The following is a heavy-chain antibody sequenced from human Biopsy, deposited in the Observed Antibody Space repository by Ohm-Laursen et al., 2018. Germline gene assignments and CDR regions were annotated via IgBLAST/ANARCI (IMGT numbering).Heavy chain of an antibody. CDR1: DYTFYSYG. CDR3: ARVFGGAYYSYAFDI. D-gene: IGHD1-26*01. CDR2: ITADEK. Sequence: AASVKVSCKSPDYTFYSYGITWVRRAPGQGLEWMGWITADEKNSAPKFQGRVTMTTDMSTSTAYMELRGLKSDDTAVYYCARVFGGAYYSYAFDIWGQGTLVIVSS. V-gene: IGHV1-18*04. J-gene: IGHJ3*02.